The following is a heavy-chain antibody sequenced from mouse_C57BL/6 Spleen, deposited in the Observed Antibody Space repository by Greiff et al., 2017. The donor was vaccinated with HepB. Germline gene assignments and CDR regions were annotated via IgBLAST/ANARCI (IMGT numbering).Heavy chain of an antibody. V-gene: IGHV14-4*01. CDR1: GFNINDDY. D-gene: IGHD1-1*01. Sequence: VQLQQSGAELVRPGASVKLSCTASGFNINDDYMHWVKQRPEQGLEWIGWIDPENGDTEYASKFQGKATITADTSSNTAYLQLSSLTSEDTAVYYCTTGAGSSRKFAYWGQGTLVTVSA. J-gene: IGHJ3*01. CDR3: TTGAGSSRKFAY. CDR2: IDPENGDT.